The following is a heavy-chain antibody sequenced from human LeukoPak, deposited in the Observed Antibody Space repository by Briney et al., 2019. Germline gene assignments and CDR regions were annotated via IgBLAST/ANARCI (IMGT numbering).Heavy chain of an antibody. D-gene: IGHD3-16*01. J-gene: IGHJ4*02. V-gene: IGHV3-7*01. CDR2: IKQDGRER. CDR3: ARRPKGDSGQGGFDY. Sequence: PGGTLRLSCAPSGFTSSSYWISSVPGSPGHRREGVADIKQDGRERYSAKSVTSRFTISRDNAKTRLYLQMNCTSCETTAVRYCARRPKGDSGQGGFDYWGQGALVTVSS. CDR1: GFTSSSYW.